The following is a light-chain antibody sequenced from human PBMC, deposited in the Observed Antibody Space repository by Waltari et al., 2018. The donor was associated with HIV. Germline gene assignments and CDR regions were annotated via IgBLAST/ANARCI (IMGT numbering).Light chain of an antibody. CDR2: DVS. V-gene: IGLV2-23*01. Sequence: QSALTQPASVSGSPGQSLTISCTVTRLGVGGYNYVSWYQQHPGKAPKLVIYDVSERPSGVSNRFSGSKSGNTASLTISGLQAEDEADYNCCSYAGSSTLLFGGGTKVTVL. J-gene: IGLJ2*01. CDR3: CSYAGSSTLL. CDR1: RLGVGGYNY.